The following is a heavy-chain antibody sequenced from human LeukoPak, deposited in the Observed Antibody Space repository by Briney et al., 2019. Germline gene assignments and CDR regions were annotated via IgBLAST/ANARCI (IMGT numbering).Heavy chain of an antibody. CDR2: IWYDGSNK. Sequence: GGSLRLSCAASGFTFSSYGMHWVRQAPGKGLEWVAVIWYDGSNKYYADSVKGRFTISRDNSKNTLYLQMNSLRAEDTAVYYCAKSDITGTLEGGTDYWGQGTLVTVSS. J-gene: IGHJ4*02. D-gene: IGHD1-20*01. V-gene: IGHV3-33*06. CDR1: GFTFSSYG. CDR3: AKSDITGTLEGGTDY.